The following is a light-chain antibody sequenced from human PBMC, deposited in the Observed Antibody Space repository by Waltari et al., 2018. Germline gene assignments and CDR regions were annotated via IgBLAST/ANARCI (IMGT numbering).Light chain of an antibody. Sequence: QSALTQPASVSGSPGQSITIPCTGSSTEAGGADSVFWYEDHPGQAPKVIIYVVNKRPSGVSDRFSGSKSGKAASLTISGLQAEDEATFYCSSQSTKNGVIFGGGTKVTVL. CDR2: VVN. CDR3: SSQSTKNGVI. CDR1: STEAGGADS. J-gene: IGLJ2*01. V-gene: IGLV2-14*03.